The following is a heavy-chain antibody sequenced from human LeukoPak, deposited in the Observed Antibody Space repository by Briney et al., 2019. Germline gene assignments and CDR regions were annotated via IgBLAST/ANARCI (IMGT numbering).Heavy chain of an antibody. CDR2: INHSGST. CDR3: ARGRPNKDFWSGYYGAGTYFDY. D-gene: IGHD3-3*01. V-gene: IGHV4-34*01. Sequence: PSETLSLTCAVYGGSFSGYYWSWIRQPPGKGLEWIGEINHSGSTNYNPSLKSRVTISVDTSKNQFSLKLSSVTAADTAVYYCARGRPNKDFWSGYYGAGTYFDYWGQGTLVTVSS. J-gene: IGHJ4*02. CDR1: GGSFSGYY.